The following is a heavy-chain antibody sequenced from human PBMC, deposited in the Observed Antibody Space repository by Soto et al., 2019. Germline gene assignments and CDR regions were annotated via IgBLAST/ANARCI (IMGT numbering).Heavy chain of an antibody. Sequence: QVQLQQWGAGLLKPSETLSLTCAVYGGSFSGYYWSWIRQPPGKGLEWIGEINHSGSTNYNPSLKSRVTISVDPSKNQFSLKVSSVTAADTAVYYCARGHGGYSVWSQGTLVTVSS. J-gene: IGHJ4*02. CDR2: INHSGST. CDR1: GGSFSGYY. D-gene: IGHD5-18*01. CDR3: ARGHGGYSV. V-gene: IGHV4-34*01.